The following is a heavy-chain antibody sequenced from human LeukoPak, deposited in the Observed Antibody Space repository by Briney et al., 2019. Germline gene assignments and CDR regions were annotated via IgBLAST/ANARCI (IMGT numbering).Heavy chain of an antibody. Sequence: PSETLSLTCTVSGGSISSSSYYWGWIRQPPGKGLEWIGSIYYSGSTYYNPSLKSRVTISVDTSKNQFSLKLSSVTAADTAVYYCAREKRDYGDYAYYYYYMDVWGKGTTVTVSS. D-gene: IGHD4-17*01. CDR1: GGSISSSSYY. V-gene: IGHV4-39*07. CDR3: AREKRDYGDYAYYYYYMDV. J-gene: IGHJ6*03. CDR2: IYYSGST.